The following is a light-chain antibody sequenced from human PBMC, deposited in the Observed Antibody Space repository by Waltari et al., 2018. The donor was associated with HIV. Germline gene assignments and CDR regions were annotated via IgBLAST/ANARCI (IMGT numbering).Light chain of an antibody. Sequence: QSVLTQPPSVSAAPGQKVTISCSGSTSIIGNNFVSWYQQFPGTTPKRLIYDNNTRPSGMPDRFAGSRSGTSATLGVTGLQTGDEAEYYCGTWDNSLSAWVFGGGTKVTVL. CDR2: DNN. CDR3: GTWDNSLSAWV. CDR1: TSIIGNNF. J-gene: IGLJ3*02. V-gene: IGLV1-51*01.